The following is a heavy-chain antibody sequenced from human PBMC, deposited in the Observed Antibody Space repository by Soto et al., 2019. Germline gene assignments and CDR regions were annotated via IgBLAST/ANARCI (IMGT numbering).Heavy chain of an antibody. Sequence: PGGSRRLSCSASGFTFGHYAMSWFRQAPGKGLEWVGFIRRTAYGGTTEYAASVKGRFPFSRDDSKSIAYLQMTSLKTEATAVYYCTRYLPDLGFGGGYFEYWGQGTLVTVSS. V-gene: IGHV3-49*03. CDR1: GFTFGHYA. CDR2: IRRTAYGGTT. J-gene: IGHJ4*02. D-gene: IGHD3-16*01. CDR3: TRYLPDLGFGGGYFEY.